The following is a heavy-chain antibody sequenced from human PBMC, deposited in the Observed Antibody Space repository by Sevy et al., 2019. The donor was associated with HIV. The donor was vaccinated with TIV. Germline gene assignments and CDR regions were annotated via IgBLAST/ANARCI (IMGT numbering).Heavy chain of an antibody. CDR1: GFTLSSYG. Sequence: GGFLRLSCAASGFTLSSYGMHWVRQAPGKGLEWVAVIRYDGSNKYYADSVKGRFTISRDNSKNTLYLQMNSLRAEDTAVYYCAPARLGITISAEWGGGMDVWGQGTTVTVSS. CDR2: IRYDGSNK. CDR3: APARLGITISAEWGGGMDV. J-gene: IGHJ6*02. V-gene: IGHV3-30*02. D-gene: IGHD3-3*01.